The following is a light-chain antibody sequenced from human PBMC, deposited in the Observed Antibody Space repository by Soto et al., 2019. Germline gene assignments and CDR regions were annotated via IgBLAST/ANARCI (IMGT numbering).Light chain of an antibody. CDR3: KQLNSYPPT. CDR2: AAS. J-gene: IGKJ4*01. Sequence: IQLTQSPSSLSASVGDRVTITCRASQGISSYLAWYQQKPGKAPKLLIYAASTLQSGVPSRFTGIVSGTDFTLPITSLQPEDFATYYCKQLNSYPPTFGGGTKVEIK. V-gene: IGKV1-9*01. CDR1: QGISSY.